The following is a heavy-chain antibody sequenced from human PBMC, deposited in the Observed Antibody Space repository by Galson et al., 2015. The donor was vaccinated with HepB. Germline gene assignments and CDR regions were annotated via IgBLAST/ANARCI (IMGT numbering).Heavy chain of an antibody. V-gene: IGHV3-30*03. CDR3: ARLGHELYHYYGMDV. CDR1: GFTFSSYG. D-gene: IGHD1-7*01. CDR2: MAYDGTKK. J-gene: IGHJ6*02. Sequence: SLRLSCAASGFTFSSYGMHWVRQAPGKGLEWVAVMAYDGTKKNYGDSVKGRFTISRDNSKNTLYMQMNSLKASDSAMYYCARLGHELYHYYGMDVWGQGTTVTVSS.